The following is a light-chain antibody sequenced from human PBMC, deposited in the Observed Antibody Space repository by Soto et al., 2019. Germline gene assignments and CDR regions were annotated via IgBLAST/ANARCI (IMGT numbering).Light chain of an antibody. J-gene: IGKJ5*01. CDR2: GAT. V-gene: IGKV3-15*01. CDR1: ESVSSN. CDR3: QQYNDRPPIT. Sequence: VMTQPPATLSVSPGERATLSCRASESVSSNLAWYQQRPGQAPRLLIYGATTRATDTPVRFSGSGSGSEFTLTISGLQSEDFAVYYCQQYNDRPPITFGQGTRLEIK.